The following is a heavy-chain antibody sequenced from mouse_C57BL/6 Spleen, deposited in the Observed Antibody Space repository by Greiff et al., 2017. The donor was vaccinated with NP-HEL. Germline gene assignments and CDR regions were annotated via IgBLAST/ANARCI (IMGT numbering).Heavy chain of an antibody. Sequence: QVQLQQSGAELARPGASVKLSCKASGYTFTSYGISWVKQRTGQGLEWIGEIYPRSGNTYYNEKFKGKATLTADKSSSTAYMELRSLTSEDSAVYFCARRGYDCEGAYWGKGTLVTVSA. J-gene: IGHJ3*01. D-gene: IGHD2-4*01. CDR3: ARRGYDCEGAY. V-gene: IGHV1-81*01. CDR2: IYPRSGNT. CDR1: GYTFTSYG.